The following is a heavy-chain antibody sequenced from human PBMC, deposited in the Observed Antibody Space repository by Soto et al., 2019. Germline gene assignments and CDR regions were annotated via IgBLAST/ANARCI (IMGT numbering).Heavy chain of an antibody. CDR1: GGSISSGGYY. V-gene: IGHV4-31*03. J-gene: IGHJ4*02. Sequence: QVQLQESGPGLVKPSQTLSLTCTVSGGSISSGGYYWSWIRQHPGKGLEWIGYIYYSGSTYYNPSLRSRVTISVDTSKNQFSLKLSSVTAADTAVYYCARDRGRSGYYFDYWGQGTLVTVSS. D-gene: IGHD3-22*01. CDR3: ARDRGRSGYYFDY. CDR2: IYYSGST.